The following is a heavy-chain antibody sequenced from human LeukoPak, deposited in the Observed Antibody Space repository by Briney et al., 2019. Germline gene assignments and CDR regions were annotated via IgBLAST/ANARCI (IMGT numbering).Heavy chain of an antibody. CDR3: ARGGGNWNYLMDFDY. CDR1: GGTFSSYA. V-gene: IGHV1-69*05. Sequence: SVKVSCKASGGTFSSYAISWLRQAPGQGLEWMGGIIPIFGTANYAQKFQGRVTITTDESTSTAYMELSSLRSEDTAVYYCARGGGNWNYLMDFDYWGQGTLVTVSS. D-gene: IGHD1-7*01. J-gene: IGHJ4*02. CDR2: IIPIFGTA.